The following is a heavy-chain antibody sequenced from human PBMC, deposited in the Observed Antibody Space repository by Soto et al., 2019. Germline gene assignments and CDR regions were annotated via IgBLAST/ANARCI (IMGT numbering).Heavy chain of an antibody. D-gene: IGHD3-10*01. J-gene: IGHJ4*02. CDR1: GFPFTTYW. CDR2: IRQDGRAQ. CDR3: VRGGHGSGSYLGSD. Sequence: EVQVVESGGGLAQPGGSLRLSCITSGFPFTTYWMSWVSQAPGKGLEWVANIRQDGRAQYYVDSVKGRFTISRDNAKKSVYLQMDSLRAEDTDVYFCVRGGHGSGSYLGSDWGQGTLVTVSS. V-gene: IGHV3-7*03.